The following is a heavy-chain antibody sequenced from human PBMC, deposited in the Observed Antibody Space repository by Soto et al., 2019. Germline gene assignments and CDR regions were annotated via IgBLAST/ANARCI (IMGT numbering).Heavy chain of an antibody. J-gene: IGHJ6*03. Sequence: GGSLRLSCAASGFTFSSYAMSWVRQAPGKGLEWVSAISGSGGSTYYADSVKGRFTISRDNSKNTLYLQMNSLRAEDTDVYYCARSPKPIMFPREQLGYYYYMDVWGKGTTVTVSS. CDR3: ARSPKPIMFPREQLGYYYYMDV. CDR1: GFTFSSYA. V-gene: IGHV3-23*01. D-gene: IGHD6-13*01. CDR2: ISGSGGST.